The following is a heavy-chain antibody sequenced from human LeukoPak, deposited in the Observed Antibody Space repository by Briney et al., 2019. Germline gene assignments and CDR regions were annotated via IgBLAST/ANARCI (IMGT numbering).Heavy chain of an antibody. CDR1: GYTFTSYY. CDR3: ASAPVVADTIPPLY. V-gene: IGHV1-46*01. Sequence: ASVKVSCKASGYTFTSYYMHWLRQAPAQGLEWMGIINPSGGSTSYAQKFQGRVTITRDTSTSTVYMELSSLRSEDTAVYYCASAPVVADTIPPLYWGQGTLVTVSS. J-gene: IGHJ4*02. D-gene: IGHD2-15*01. CDR2: INPSGGST.